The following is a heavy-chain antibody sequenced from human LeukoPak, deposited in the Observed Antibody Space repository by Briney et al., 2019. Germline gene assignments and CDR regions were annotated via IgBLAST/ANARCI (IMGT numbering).Heavy chain of an antibody. D-gene: IGHD3-22*01. CDR1: GNTFDDYG. V-gene: IGHV3-20*04. CDR3: ARDLSSSWYSLAS. Sequence: PGGSLRLSCTDSGNTFDDYGMTWVRQAPGKGLEWGSGINWDGGAYNYAASVKGRFTISRDNAKNSLYLEMNSLRVEDTAVYFCARDLSSSWYSLASWGQGILVIVSS. CDR2: INWDGGAY. J-gene: IGHJ4*02.